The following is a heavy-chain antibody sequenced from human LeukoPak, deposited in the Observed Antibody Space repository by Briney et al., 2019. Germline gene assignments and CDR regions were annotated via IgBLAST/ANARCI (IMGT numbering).Heavy chain of an antibody. CDR2: ISGSGGST. V-gene: IGHV3-23*01. J-gene: IGHJ4*02. Sequence: PGGSLRLSCAASGFTFSSYGMSWVRQAPGKGLEWVSAISGSGGSTYYADSVKGRFTISRDNSKNTLYLQMNSLRAEDTAVYYCAKGIFIAAAGTSRGTSAGYFDYWGQGTLVTVSS. CDR3: AKGIFIAAAGTSRGTSAGYFDY. D-gene: IGHD6-13*01. CDR1: GFTFSSYG.